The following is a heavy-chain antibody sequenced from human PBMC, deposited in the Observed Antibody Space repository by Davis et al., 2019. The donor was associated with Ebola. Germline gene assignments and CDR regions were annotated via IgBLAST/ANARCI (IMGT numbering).Heavy chain of an antibody. J-gene: IGHJ6*04. CDR2: IHPSGNT. V-gene: IGHV4-55*03. CDR1: GDSISSTNW. Sequence: SETLSLTCAVSGDSISSTNWWIWVRQFPGKGLEWIAEIHPSGNTKYNPSLKSRLTMSVDTSKNHFSLHLSSVTATDTAVYYCSCTLSPYYHGLDVWGKGTTVIVSS. D-gene: IGHD1-1*01. CDR3: SCTLSPYYHGLDV.